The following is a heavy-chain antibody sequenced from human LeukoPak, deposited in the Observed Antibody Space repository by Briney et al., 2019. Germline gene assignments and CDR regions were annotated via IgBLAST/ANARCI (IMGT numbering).Heavy chain of an antibody. Sequence: GGSLRLSCAASGFTFSTFAMSWVRQAPGKGLEWVSAISGSGGTTYYADSVKGRFTISRDNAKNSLYLQMNSLRAEDTAVYYCARETVVVVTPGLYFDYWGQGTLVTVSS. J-gene: IGHJ4*02. D-gene: IGHD2-15*01. CDR1: GFTFSTFA. V-gene: IGHV3-23*01. CDR2: ISGSGGTT. CDR3: ARETVVVVTPGLYFDY.